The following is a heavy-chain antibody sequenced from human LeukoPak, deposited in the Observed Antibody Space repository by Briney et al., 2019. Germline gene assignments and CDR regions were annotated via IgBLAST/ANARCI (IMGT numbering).Heavy chain of an antibody. Sequence: GGSLRLSCAASGFSFSSLAMSWVRQTPGKGLEWVSAITGSGGNTYYADSVKGRFTISRDNSKNTLYLQMNSMRAEDTAVYYCAKESLNLGSGSYWPSGYYYYMDVWGKGTTVTVSS. CDR3: AKESLNLGSGSYWPSGYYYYMDV. CDR1: GFSFSSLA. CDR2: ITGSGGNT. J-gene: IGHJ6*03. D-gene: IGHD3-10*01. V-gene: IGHV3-23*01.